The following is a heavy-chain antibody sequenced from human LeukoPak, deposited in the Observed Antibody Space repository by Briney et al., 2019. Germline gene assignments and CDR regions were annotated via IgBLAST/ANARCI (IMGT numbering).Heavy chain of an antibody. CDR3: ARGVVGAHQLIAY. J-gene: IGHJ4*02. CDR2: IIPILGIA. Sequence: SVKVSCKASGGTFSSYAISWVRQAPGQGLEWMGRIIPILGIANYAQKFQGRVTITADKSTSTAYMEVNSLTSDDTAVYYCARGVVGAHQLIAYWGQGTLVTVSS. D-gene: IGHD1-26*01. CDR1: GGTFSSYA. V-gene: IGHV1-69*04.